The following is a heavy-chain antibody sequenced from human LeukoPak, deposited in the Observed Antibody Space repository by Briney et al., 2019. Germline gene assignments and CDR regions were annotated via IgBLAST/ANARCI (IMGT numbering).Heavy chain of an antibody. CDR3: AKDLGQLSYYFDY. V-gene: IGHV3-23*01. Sequence: GGSLRLSCAASGFTFSSYAMSWVRQAPGKGLEWVSAISGSGGSTYYADSLKGRFTISRDNSKNTLYLQMNSLRAEDTAVYYCAKDLGQLSYYFDYWGQGTLVTVSS. J-gene: IGHJ4*02. D-gene: IGHD5-18*01. CDR1: GFTFSSYA. CDR2: ISGSGGST.